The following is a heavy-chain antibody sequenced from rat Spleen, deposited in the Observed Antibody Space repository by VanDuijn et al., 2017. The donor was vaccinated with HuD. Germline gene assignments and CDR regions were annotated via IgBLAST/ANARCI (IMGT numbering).Heavy chain of an antibody. J-gene: IGHJ2*01. CDR2: IGNGGGNT. CDR3: TRGTYFRH. V-gene: IGHV5S13*01. D-gene: IGHD4-6*01. CDR1: GFSFSMYG. Sequence: EVQLVDHGGGLVQPGRSLKLSCAPSGFSFSMYGMAWVRQAPTKGLEWVASIGNGGGNTYYRDSVKGRFTISRDIAKSTLYLQMSNLRSEDTATYYCTRGTYFRHWGQGVMVTVSS.